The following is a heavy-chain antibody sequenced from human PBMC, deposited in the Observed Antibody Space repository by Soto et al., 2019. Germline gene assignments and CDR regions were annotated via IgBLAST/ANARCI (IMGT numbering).Heavy chain of an antibody. Sequence: QVQLQESGPGLVKPSQTLSLTCTVSGGSISSGDYYWSWIRQPPGKGLEWIGYIYYSGSTYYNPSHKTRVTTPVDTSQTQFSLKLSSATAADTAVYDCATFGSTCVYFDYWGQGTLVNVSS. D-gene: IGHD2-8*02. CDR2: IYYSGST. J-gene: IGHJ4*02. V-gene: IGHV4-30-4*01. CDR1: GGSISSGDYY. CDR3: ATFGSTCVYFDY.